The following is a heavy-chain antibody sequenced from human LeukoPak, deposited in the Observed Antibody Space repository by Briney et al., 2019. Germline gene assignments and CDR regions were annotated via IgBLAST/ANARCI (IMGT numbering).Heavy chain of an antibody. J-gene: IGHJ3*02. CDR3: ASGLDTYYYDSSGYDYAFDI. D-gene: IGHD3-22*01. Sequence: GGSLRLSCAASGFTFSSNSMNWVRQAPGKGLEWVSSISSSSSYIYYADSVKGRFTISRDNAKNSLYLQMNSLRAEDTAVYYCASGLDTYYYDSSGYDYAFDIWGQGTMVTVSS. V-gene: IGHV3-21*01. CDR2: ISSSSSYI. CDR1: GFTFSSNS.